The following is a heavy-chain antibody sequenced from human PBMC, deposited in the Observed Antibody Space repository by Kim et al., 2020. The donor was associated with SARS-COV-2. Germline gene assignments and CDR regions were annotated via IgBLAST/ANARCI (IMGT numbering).Heavy chain of an antibody. D-gene: IGHD1-1*01. CDR2: ISSSSSYI. J-gene: IGHJ4*02. Sequence: GGSLRLSCAASGFTFSSYSMNWVRQAPGKGLEWVSSISSSSSYIYYADSVKGRFTISRDNAKNSLYLQMNSLRAEDTAVYYCARDRDGYNSYYFDYWGQGTLVTVSS. CDR1: GFTFSSYS. CDR3: ARDRDGYNSYYFDY. V-gene: IGHV3-21*01.